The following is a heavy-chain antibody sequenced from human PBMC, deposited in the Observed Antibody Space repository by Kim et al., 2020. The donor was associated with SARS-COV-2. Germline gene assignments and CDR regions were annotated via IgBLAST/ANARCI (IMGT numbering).Heavy chain of an antibody. Sequence: KGRFTISRDNAKNSLYLQMNSLRAEDTAVYYCARDGVFEGGWGNWYFDLWGRGTLVTVSS. V-gene: IGHV3-11*05. J-gene: IGHJ2*01. D-gene: IGHD3-16*01. CDR3: ARDGVFEGGWGNWYFDL.